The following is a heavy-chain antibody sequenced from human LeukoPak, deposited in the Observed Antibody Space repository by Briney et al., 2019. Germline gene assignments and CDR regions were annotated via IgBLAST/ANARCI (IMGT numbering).Heavy chain of an antibody. Sequence: PGGSLRLSCAASGFTFSNYGMHWVRQAPGKGLEWMALIRYDRNNEYYADSVKGRFTVSGDNSKNTLYLQMNSLGPEDTAIYYCAKARGYGYNDAFDMWGQGTMVTVSS. D-gene: IGHD5-24*01. CDR2: IRYDRNNE. CDR3: AKARGYGYNDAFDM. V-gene: IGHV3-30*02. J-gene: IGHJ3*02. CDR1: GFTFSNYG.